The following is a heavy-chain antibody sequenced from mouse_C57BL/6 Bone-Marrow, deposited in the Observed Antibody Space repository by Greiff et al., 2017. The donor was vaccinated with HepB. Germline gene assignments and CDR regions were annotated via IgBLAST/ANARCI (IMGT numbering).Heavy chain of an antibody. CDR1: GYTFTSYG. CDR2: IYPRSGNT. CDR3: ARSDGYSYYFDY. Sequence: VKLVESGAELARPGASVKLSCKASGYTFTSYGISWVKQRTGQGLEWIGEIYPRSGNTYYNEKFKGKATLTADKSSSTAYMELRSLTSEDSAVYFCARSDGYSYYFDYWGQGTTLTVSS. D-gene: IGHD2-3*01. J-gene: IGHJ2*01. V-gene: IGHV1-81*01.